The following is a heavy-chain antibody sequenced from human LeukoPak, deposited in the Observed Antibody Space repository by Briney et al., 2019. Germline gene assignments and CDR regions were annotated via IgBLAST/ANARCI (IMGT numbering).Heavy chain of an antibody. D-gene: IGHD1-26*01. CDR3: ARGSYWGGDY. V-gene: IGHV3-23*01. J-gene: IGHJ4*02. CDR1: GFTFSSYG. Sequence: PGGSLRLSCAASGFTFSSYGMSWVRQAPGKGLEWVSSLSGSGGSTYYADSVKGRFTISRDNSKNTLYLQMNSLRAEDTAIYYCARGSYWGGDYWGQGTLVTVSS. CDR2: LSGSGGST.